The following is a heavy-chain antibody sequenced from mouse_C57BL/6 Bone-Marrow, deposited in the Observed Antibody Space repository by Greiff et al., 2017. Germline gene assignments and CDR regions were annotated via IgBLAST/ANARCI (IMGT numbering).Heavy chain of an antibody. V-gene: IGHV5-9-1*02. CDR1: GFTFSSYA. Sequence: EVMLVESGEGLVKPGGSLKLSCAASGFTFSSYAMSWVRQTPEKRLEWVAYISSGGDYIYYADPVKGRFTISRDNARNTLYLQMSSLKSEDTAMYYCTRDPLYDYVDWYFDVWGTGTTVTVSS. CDR2: ISSGGDYI. J-gene: IGHJ1*03. D-gene: IGHD2-4*01. CDR3: TRDPLYDYVDWYFDV.